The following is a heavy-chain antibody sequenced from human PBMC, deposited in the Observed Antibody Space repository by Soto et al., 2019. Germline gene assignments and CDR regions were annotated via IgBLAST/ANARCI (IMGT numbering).Heavy chain of an antibody. CDR2: ISYDGSNK. V-gene: IGHV3-30*18. CDR3: AKVARSSLIPSARPGVYYGMDV. J-gene: IGHJ6*02. Sequence: GGSLRLSCAASGFTFSSYGMHWVRQAPGKGLEWVAVISYDGSNKYYADSVKGRFTISRDNSKNTLYLQMNSLRAEDTAVYYCAKVARSSLIPSARPGVYYGMDVWGQGTTVTVSS. CDR1: GFTFSSYG. D-gene: IGHD6-6*01.